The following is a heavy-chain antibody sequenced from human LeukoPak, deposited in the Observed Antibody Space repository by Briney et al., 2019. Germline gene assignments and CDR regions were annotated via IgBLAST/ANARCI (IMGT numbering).Heavy chain of an antibody. Sequence: PGGSLRLSCAASGFTFSSYAMSWVRQAPGKRLEWVSAISGSGGSTYYADSVKGRFTISRDNSKNTLYLQMNSLRAEDTAVYYCAKASLLRWLQSLFDYWGQGTLVTVPS. V-gene: IGHV3-23*01. CDR3: AKASLLRWLQSLFDY. CDR1: GFTFSSYA. J-gene: IGHJ4*02. D-gene: IGHD5-24*01. CDR2: ISGSGGST.